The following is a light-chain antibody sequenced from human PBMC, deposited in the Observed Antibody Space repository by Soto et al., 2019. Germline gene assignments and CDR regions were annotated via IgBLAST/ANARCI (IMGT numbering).Light chain of an antibody. J-gene: IGLJ2*01. CDR3: SSYSSSGTLVV. V-gene: IGLV2-14*01. Sequence: QSALTQPASVSGSPGQSITISCTGTSSDVGGYNYVSWHQQLPGKAPKVMIFDVSNRPSGVSNRFSGSKSGNTASLTISGLQAEDEADYYCSSYSSSGTLVVFGGGTKLTVL. CDR1: SSDVGGYNY. CDR2: DVS.